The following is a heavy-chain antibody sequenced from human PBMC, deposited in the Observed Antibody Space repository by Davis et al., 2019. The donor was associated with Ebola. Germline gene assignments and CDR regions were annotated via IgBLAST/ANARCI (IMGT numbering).Heavy chain of an antibody. CDR3: ARLQTTVTPDGIDY. CDR2: MWYDGRNK. CDR1: GFSLSDHG. Sequence: PEGSLRLSCTASGFSLSDHGMHWVRQAPGKGLEWVAVMWYDGRNKFYADSVQGRFSISRDTSNNTLYLQMNSLRVEDTAVYYCARLQTTVTPDGIDYWGQGTPVTVSS. J-gene: IGHJ4*02. V-gene: IGHV3-33*01. D-gene: IGHD4-17*01.